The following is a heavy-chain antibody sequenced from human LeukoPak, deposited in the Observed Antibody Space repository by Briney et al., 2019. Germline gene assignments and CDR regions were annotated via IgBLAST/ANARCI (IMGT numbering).Heavy chain of an antibody. CDR3: ARSVNDYGDPGRYMDV. CDR2: IDHTGST. D-gene: IGHD4-17*01. V-gene: IGHV4-34*01. CDR1: SGSFSGHQ. J-gene: IGHJ6*03. Sequence: PSETLSLTCAVYSGSFSGHQWSWIRQPPGKGLEWIGEIDHTGSTNYNPSLNSRVTISVDTSKNRFSLKLSSVTAADTAVYYCARSVNDYGDPGRYMDVWGKGTTVTVFS.